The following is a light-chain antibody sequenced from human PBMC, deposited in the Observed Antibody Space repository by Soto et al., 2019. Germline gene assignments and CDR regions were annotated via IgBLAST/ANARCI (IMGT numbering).Light chain of an antibody. V-gene: IGKV3-15*01. CDR3: QHYDDWPYT. CDR2: GAS. J-gene: IGKJ2*01. CDR1: QSVRSN. Sequence: EIVMTQSPATLSVSPGEGATLSCRASQSVRSNLGWYQQKPGQAPRLLIYGASPRAPGIPARFSGSGSGTELTLTMSSLQSEDFAVYYCQHYDDWPYTFGQGTKLQIK.